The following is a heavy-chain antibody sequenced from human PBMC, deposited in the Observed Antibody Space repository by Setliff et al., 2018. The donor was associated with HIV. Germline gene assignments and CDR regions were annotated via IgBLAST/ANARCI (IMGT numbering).Heavy chain of an antibody. Sequence: PSETLSLTCTVSGGSLNTGTYYWSWIRQPAGKGLEWIGHIYITEDTDYNPSLKSRVTMSIDTSKSQFSLKLSSVTAADTAVYYCAKGAGFYGDYTFDYWGQGNLVTVSS. D-gene: IGHD4-17*01. V-gene: IGHV4-61*09. J-gene: IGHJ4*02. CDR2: IYITEDT. CDR1: GGSLNTGTYY. CDR3: AKGAGFYGDYTFDY.